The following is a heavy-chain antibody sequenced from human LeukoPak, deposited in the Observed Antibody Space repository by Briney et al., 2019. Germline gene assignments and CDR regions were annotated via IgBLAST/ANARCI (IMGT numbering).Heavy chain of an antibody. CDR2: ISYSGNT. CDR1: GGSISSSSHY. CDR3: ARGLYYDSSTPSGY. Sequence: SETLSLTCTVSGGSISSSSHYWTWIRQPPGKGLEWIGYISYSGNTKYNPSLKSRVTISVDTSKNQFSLKLSSVTAADTAVYYCARGLYYDSSTPSGYWGQGTLVTVSS. V-gene: IGHV4-61*01. J-gene: IGHJ4*02. D-gene: IGHD3-22*01.